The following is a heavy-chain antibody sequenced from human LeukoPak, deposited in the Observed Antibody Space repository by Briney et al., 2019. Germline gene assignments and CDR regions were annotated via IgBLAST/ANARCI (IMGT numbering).Heavy chain of an antibody. CDR1: GFTFSNAW. V-gene: IGHV3-15*01. CDR3: ATDGWFGEIRTVDY. Sequence: GGSLRLSCAASGFTFSNAWMSWVRQAPGKGLEWVGRIKSKTDGGTTDYAAPVKGRFTISRDDSKNTLYLQMNSLKTEDTAVYYWATDGWFGEIRTVDYWGQGTLVTVSS. J-gene: IGHJ4*02. CDR2: IKSKTDGGTT. D-gene: IGHD3-10*01.